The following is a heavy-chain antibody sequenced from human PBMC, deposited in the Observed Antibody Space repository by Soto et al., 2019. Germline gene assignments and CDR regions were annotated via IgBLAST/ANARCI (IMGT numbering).Heavy chain of an antibody. V-gene: IGHV4-59*01. D-gene: IGHD6-19*01. Sequence: SAALSLTCPVAGGSISSYYLILLRQPPGKGLEWIGYIYYSGSTNYNPSLKSRVTISVDTSKNEFSLKLHSVTAADTAVYYCARFSGWYSAFDYWGQGTPVTVSA. CDR3: ARFSGWYSAFDY. CDR2: IYYSGST. J-gene: IGHJ4*02. CDR1: GGSISSYY.